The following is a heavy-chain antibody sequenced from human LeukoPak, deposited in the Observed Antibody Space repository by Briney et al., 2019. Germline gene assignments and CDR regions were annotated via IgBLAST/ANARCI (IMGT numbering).Heavy chain of an antibody. CDR1: GGSISSGDYY. CDR2: IYYSGST. D-gene: IGHD1-26*01. J-gene: IGHJ4*02. V-gene: IGHV4-30-4*08. Sequence: SETPSLTCTVSGGSISSGDYYWSWIRQPPGKGLEWIGYIYYSGSTYYNPSLKSRVTISVDTSKNQFSLKLSSVTAADTAVYYCARDRGNYSFDYWGQGTLVTVSS. CDR3: ARDRGNYSFDY.